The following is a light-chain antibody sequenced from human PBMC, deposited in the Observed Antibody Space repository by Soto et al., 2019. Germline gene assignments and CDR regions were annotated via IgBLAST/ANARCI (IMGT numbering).Light chain of an antibody. Sequence: QSVLTQSPSASLGASVKLTCTLSSGHSSYAIAWHQQQPEKGPRYLMKLNSDGSHSKGDGIPDRFSGSSSGAERYLTISSLQSEDEADYYCQTWGTGIIVFGGGTKVTVL. CDR2: LNSDGSH. V-gene: IGLV4-69*01. CDR3: QTWGTGIIV. CDR1: SGHSSYA. J-gene: IGLJ2*01.